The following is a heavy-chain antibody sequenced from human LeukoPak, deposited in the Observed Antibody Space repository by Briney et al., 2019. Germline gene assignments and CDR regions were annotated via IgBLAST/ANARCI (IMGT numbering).Heavy chain of an antibody. CDR1: GGSIGSGGYS. CDR3: AGTADTAMGY. V-gene: IGHV4-30-2*01. Sequence: PSQTLSLTCAVSGGSIGSGGYSWSWIRQPPGKGPEWIGYIYHSGSTYYNPSLKSRVTISVDRSKNQFSLKLSSVTAADTAVYYCAGTADTAMGYWGQGTLVTVSS. CDR2: IYHSGST. D-gene: IGHD5-18*01. J-gene: IGHJ4*02.